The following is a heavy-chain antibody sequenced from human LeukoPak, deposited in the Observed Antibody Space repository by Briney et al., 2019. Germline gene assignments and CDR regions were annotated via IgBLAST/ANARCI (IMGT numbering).Heavy chain of an antibody. CDR2: IIPIFGTA. V-gene: IGHV1-69*06. CDR1: GGTFSSYA. Sequence: GSSVKVSCTASGGTFSSYAISWVRQAPGQGLEWMGGIIPIFGTANYAQKFQGRVTITADKSTSTAYMELSSLRSEDTAVYYCARVVLESETTVTASDYYYMDVWGKGTTVTVSS. J-gene: IGHJ6*03. D-gene: IGHD4-17*01. CDR3: ARVVLESETTVTASDYYYMDV.